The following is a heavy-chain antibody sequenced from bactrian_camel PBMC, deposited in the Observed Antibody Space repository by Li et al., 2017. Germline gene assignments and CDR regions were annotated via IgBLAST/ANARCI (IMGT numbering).Heavy chain of an antibody. V-gene: IGHV3-3*01. CDR2: TIANGDRT. CDR1: GYAYSTYC. Sequence: QLVESGGGSVQAGGSLRLSCSAFGYAYSTYCMGWFRQAPGKEREGVAATIANGDRTYYTDSVKGRFTISQDNAKNTLYLQMSSLKPEDTAMYYCAAETHYCYIGADFSYYGQGTQVTVS. D-gene: IGHD3*01. CDR3: AAETHYCYIGADFSY. J-gene: IGHJ6*01.